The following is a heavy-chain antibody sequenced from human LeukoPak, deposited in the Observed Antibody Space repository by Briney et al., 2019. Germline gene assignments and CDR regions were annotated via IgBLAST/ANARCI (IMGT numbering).Heavy chain of an antibody. CDR3: ARDRGSYSFDY. D-gene: IGHD1-26*01. J-gene: IGHJ4*02. V-gene: IGHV3-13*04. Sequence: GGSLRLSCAASGFTFSSYDMHWVRHGTGKGLEWVSGIGTAGDTYYAASVKGRFTISRENAKNSLYLQMDSLRAGDTAVYYCARDRGSYSFDYWGQGTLVTVSS. CDR1: GFTFSSYD. CDR2: IGTAGDT.